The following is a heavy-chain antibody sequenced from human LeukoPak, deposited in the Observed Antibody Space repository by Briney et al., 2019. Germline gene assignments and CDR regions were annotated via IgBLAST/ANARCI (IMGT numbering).Heavy chain of an antibody. CDR3: ARGSRSTYYDSSGQYFQH. V-gene: IGHV4-59*01. CDR1: GGSISSYY. D-gene: IGHD3-22*01. CDR2: IYYSGST. J-gene: IGHJ1*01. Sequence: SETLSLTCTVSGGSISSYYWSWIRQPPGKGLERIGYIYYSGSTNYNPSLKSRVTISVDTSKNQFSLKLSSVTAADTAVYYCARGSRSTYYDSSGQYFQHWGQGTLVTVSS.